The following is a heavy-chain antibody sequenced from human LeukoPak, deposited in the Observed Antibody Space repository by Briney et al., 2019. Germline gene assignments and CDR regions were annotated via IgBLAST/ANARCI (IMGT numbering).Heavy chain of an antibody. CDR3: AKESGKFDY. V-gene: IGHV3-43*02. Sequence: GGSLRLSCVASGLPIADFAMHWVRQAPGKGLEWVSLISGDGVSTFYTDSVRGRFSISRDNTKNSLYLEMNSLRTEDTAVYYCAKESGKFDYWGQGTLVAVSS. CDR1: GLPIADFA. J-gene: IGHJ4*02. CDR2: ISGDGVST.